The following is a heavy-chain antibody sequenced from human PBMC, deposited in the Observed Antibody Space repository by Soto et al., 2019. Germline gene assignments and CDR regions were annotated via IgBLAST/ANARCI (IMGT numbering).Heavy chain of an antibody. CDR2: INHSGST. CDR1: GGSFSGYY. CDR3: ARSRRGGPV. Sequence: PSETLSLTCTAYGGSFSGYYWSWIRQPPGKGLEWIGEINHSGSTNYNPSLKSRVTISVDTSKNQFSLKLSSVTAADTAVYYCARSRRGGPVWGQGTLVTVSS. V-gene: IGHV4-34*01. J-gene: IGHJ4*02. D-gene: IGHD3-10*01.